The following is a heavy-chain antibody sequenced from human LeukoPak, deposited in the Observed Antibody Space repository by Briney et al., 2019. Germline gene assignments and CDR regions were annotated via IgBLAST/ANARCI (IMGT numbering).Heavy chain of an antibody. CDR2: ISGSGGST. J-gene: IGHJ1*01. CDR1: GFSFSSYA. D-gene: IGHD3-10*01. V-gene: IGHV3-23*01. CDR3: AQGITMVRGVIIQFVQH. Sequence: GGSLRLSCAASGFSFSSYAMGWVRQAPGKGLQWVSGISGSGGSTYYGDSVKGRFTISRDNSKNTLYLQMNSLRVDDTAVYYCAQGITMVRGVIIQFVQHWGQGSLVTVSS.